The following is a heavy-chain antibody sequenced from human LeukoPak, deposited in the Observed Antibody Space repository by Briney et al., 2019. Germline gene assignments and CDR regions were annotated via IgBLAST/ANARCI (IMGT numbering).Heavy chain of an antibody. CDR1: GGFISSGSYY. CDR2: IYTSGST. V-gene: IGHV4-61*02. CDR3: ARRANYYYYYYMDV. J-gene: IGHJ6*03. Sequence: PSETLSLTCTVSGGFISSGSYYWSWIRQPAGKGLEWIGRIYTSGSTNYNPSLKSRVTISVDTSKNQFSLKLSSVTAADTAVYYCARRANYYYYYYMDVWGKGTTVTVSS. D-gene: IGHD5-12*01.